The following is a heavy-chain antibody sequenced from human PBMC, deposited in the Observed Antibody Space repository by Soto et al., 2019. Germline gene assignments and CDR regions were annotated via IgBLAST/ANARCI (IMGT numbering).Heavy chain of an antibody. CDR2: ISAYNGNT. V-gene: IGHV1-18*01. J-gene: IGHJ6*02. Sequence: QVQLVQSGAEVKKPGASVKVSCKASGYTFTSYGISWVRQAPGQGLEWMGWISAYNGNTNYAQKLQGRVTMTTDTATSTAYMELRSLRSDDPAMYYCARDGYATGTGDYYYGMDVWGQGTTVTVSS. CDR1: GYTFTSYG. CDR3: ARDGYATGTGDYYYGMDV. D-gene: IGHD1-1*01.